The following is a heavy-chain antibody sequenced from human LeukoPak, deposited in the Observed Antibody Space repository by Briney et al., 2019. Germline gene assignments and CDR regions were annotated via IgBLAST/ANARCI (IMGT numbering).Heavy chain of an antibody. CDR3: AKDYYGSGSYYGLDY. J-gene: IGHJ4*02. D-gene: IGHD3-10*01. CDR1: GFTFSTYG. CDR2: ISYDGSND. Sequence: GGSLRLSCAASGFTFSTYGMHWVRQAPGKGLAWVAVISYDGSNDYYADSVKGRFTISRDNSKNTLYLQMNSLRAEDTAVYYCAKDYYGSGSYYGLDYWGQGTLVTVSS. V-gene: IGHV3-30*18.